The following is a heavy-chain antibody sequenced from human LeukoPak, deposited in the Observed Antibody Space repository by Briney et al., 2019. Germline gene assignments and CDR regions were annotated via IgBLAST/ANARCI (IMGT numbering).Heavy chain of an antibody. D-gene: IGHD1-26*01. J-gene: IGHJ4*02. CDR1: EFTFSSYS. CDR2: ISSSSSYI. Sequence: PGGSLRLSCAASEFTFSSYSMNWVRQAPGKGLEWVSSISSSSSYIYYADSVKGRFTISRDNAKNSLYLQMNSLRAEDTAVYYCARDVSSGSYKTFDYWGQGTLVTVSS. V-gene: IGHV3-21*01. CDR3: ARDVSSGSYKTFDY.